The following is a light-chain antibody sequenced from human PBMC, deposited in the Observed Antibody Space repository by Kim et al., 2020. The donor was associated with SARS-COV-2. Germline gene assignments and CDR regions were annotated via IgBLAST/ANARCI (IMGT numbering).Light chain of an antibody. CDR3: QRSYGTPRM. V-gene: IGKV1-39*01. Sequence: DIQMTQSPSSLSASVGDRVTITCRASQSISFYLSWYQQKPGKAPKLLIYAASSLQSGVPSRFSGSGSGTDFTLTSSSLQPEDFATYYCQRSYGTPRMFGQGTKVDIK. J-gene: IGKJ1*01. CDR2: AAS. CDR1: QSISFY.